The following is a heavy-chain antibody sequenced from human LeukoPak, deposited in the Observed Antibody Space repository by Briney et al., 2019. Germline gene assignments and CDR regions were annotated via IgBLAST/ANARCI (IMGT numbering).Heavy chain of an antibody. J-gene: IGHJ4*02. CDR3: ARSAEGTSCCTAVDY. D-gene: IGHD1-7*01. CDR1: GFTFSTYA. CDR2: ISTSGDRT. Sequence: PGGSLRPSCAASGFTFSTYAMTWVRQAPGKGLEWVSGISTSGDRTYYADSVKGRFTISRDNSKNTLYLQMNSLRAEDTAEYYCARSAEGTSCCTAVDYWGQGTLVTVSS. V-gene: IGHV3-23*01.